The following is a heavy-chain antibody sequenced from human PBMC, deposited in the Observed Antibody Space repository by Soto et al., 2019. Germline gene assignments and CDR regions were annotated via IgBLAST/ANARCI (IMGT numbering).Heavy chain of an antibody. CDR1: GGSISSGGYY. J-gene: IGHJ6*02. V-gene: IGHV4-31*03. D-gene: IGHD5-12*01. Sequence: SETLSLTCTVSGGSISSGGYYWSWIRQHPGKGLEWIGYIYYSGSTYYNPSLKSRVTISVDTSKNQFSLKLSSVTAADTAVYYCARDLLQVVASGYDLGYYYYGMDVWGQGTTVTVSS. CDR3: ARDLLQVVASGYDLGYYYYGMDV. CDR2: IYYSGST.